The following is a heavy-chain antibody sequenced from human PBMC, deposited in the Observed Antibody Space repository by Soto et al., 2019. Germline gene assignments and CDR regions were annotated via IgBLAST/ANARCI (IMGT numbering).Heavy chain of an antibody. CDR2: ISSNSAYI. Sequence: GWSLRLSCAASGFTFRSFTMNWVRQAPGKGLEWVSTISSNSAYIYYTDALRGRFTISRDKAKNSLHLQMNSLRAEDTAVYYCTRDASQDSRAGGWFEPLGPGTLVPVSS. CDR3: TRDASQDSRAGGWFEP. V-gene: IGHV3-21*01. D-gene: IGHD3-10*01. CDR1: GFTFRSFT. J-gene: IGHJ5*02.